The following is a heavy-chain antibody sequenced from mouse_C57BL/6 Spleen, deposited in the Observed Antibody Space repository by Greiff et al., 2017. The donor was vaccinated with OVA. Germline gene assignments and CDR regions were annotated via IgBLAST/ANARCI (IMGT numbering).Heavy chain of an antibody. J-gene: IGHJ1*03. CDR1: GFTFSNYW. D-gene: IGHD1-1*01. Sequence: EVKLVESGGGLVQPGGSMKLSCVASGFTFSNYWMNWVRQSPEKGLEWVAQIRLKSDNYATHYAESVKGRFTISRDDSKSSVYLQMNNLRAEDTGIYYCTAPLYYYGSSYRYWYFDVWGTGTTVTVSS. CDR3: TAPLYYYGSSYRYWYFDV. CDR2: IRLKSDNYAT. V-gene: IGHV6-3*01.